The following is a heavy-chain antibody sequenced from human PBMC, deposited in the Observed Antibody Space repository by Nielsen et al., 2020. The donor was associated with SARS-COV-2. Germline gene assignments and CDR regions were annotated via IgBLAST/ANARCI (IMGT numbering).Heavy chain of an antibody. CDR1: GGSISSGGYS. Sequence: SETLSLTCAVSGGSISSGGYSWSWIRQPPGKGLEWIGYIYHSGSTYYNPSLKSRVTISVDRSKNQFSLKLSSVTAADTAVYYCARAAPAEITIFGVVPDTGFFDYWGQGTLVTVSS. CDR2: IYHSGST. V-gene: IGHV4-30-2*01. D-gene: IGHD3-3*01. CDR3: ARAAPAEITIFGVVPDTGFFDY. J-gene: IGHJ4*02.